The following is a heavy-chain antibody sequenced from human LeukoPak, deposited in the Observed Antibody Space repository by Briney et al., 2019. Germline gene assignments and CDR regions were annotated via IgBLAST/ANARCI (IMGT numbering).Heavy chain of an antibody. J-gene: IGHJ4*02. D-gene: IGHD3-3*02. V-gene: IGHV3-23*01. CDR1: GFTFSSYW. CDR2: ISGSGTNT. CDR3: AKANGAIFGVAGYFDY. Sequence: GGSLRLSCAASGFTFSSYWMSWVRQAPGKGLEWVSAISGSGTNTYYADSVKGRFTISRDNSKNTLDLQMNSLRAEDTAVYYCAKANGAIFGVAGYFDYWGQGTLVTVSS.